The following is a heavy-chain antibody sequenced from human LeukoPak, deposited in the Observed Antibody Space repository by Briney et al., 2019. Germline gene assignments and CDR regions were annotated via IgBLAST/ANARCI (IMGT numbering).Heavy chain of an antibody. J-gene: IGHJ4*02. V-gene: IGHV1-18*01. Sequence: ASVKVSCKASGYAFTSYGISWVRQAPGQGLEWMGWISAYNGNTNYAQKLQGRVTMTTDTSTSTAYMELRSLRSDDTAVYYCARGQTHYNWNYVPTDYWGQGTLVTVPS. CDR1: GYAFTSYG. CDR2: ISAYNGNT. D-gene: IGHD1-7*01. CDR3: ARGQTHYNWNYVPTDY.